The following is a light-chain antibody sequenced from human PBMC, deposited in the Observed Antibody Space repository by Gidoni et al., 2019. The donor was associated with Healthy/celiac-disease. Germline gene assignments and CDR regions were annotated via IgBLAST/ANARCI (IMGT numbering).Light chain of an antibody. Sequence: DIVMTQSPDSLAVSLGERATINCKSSQSVLYSSNNKNYLAWYQQKPGQPPKLLIYWASTRESGVPDRFSGSGSGTDFTLTISSLQAEDVAVYYCQQYYSTLRTFXQXTKLEIK. J-gene: IGKJ2*01. CDR2: WAS. CDR1: QSVLYSSNNKNY. V-gene: IGKV4-1*01. CDR3: QQYYSTLRT.